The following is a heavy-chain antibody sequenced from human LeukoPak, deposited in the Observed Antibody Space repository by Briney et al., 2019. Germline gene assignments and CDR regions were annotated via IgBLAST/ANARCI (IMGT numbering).Heavy chain of an antibody. CDR3: ARLPTTYLYFDY. CDR2: IYYSGST. J-gene: IGHJ4*02. D-gene: IGHD4-17*01. CDR1: GVSISSSSYY. Sequence: PSETLSLTCTVSGVSISSSSYYWGWIRQPPGKGLEWIGGIYYSGSTYYNPSLKSRVTISVDTSKNQFSLKLSSVTAADTAVYYCARLPTTYLYFDYWGQGTLVTVSS. V-gene: IGHV4-39*01.